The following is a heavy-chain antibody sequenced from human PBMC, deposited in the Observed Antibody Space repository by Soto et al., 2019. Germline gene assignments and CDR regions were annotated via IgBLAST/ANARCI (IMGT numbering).Heavy chain of an antibody. CDR3: ARQKINYYDILTGPGAFDI. D-gene: IGHD3-9*01. Sequence: TLSLTCAVYGGSFSGYYWTWIRQPPGTGLEWIGEINHSGSTNYNPSLKSRVTISVDTSKNQFSLKLSSVTAADTAVYYCARQKINYYDILTGPGAFDIWGQGT. CDR1: GGSFSGYY. CDR2: INHSGST. V-gene: IGHV4-34*01. J-gene: IGHJ3*02.